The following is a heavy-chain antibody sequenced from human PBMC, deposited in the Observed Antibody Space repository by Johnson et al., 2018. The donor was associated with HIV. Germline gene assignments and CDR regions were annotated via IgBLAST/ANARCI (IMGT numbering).Heavy chain of an antibody. Sequence: QVQLVESGGGVVQPGGSLRLSCAASGFTVSSNYMSWVRQAPGKGLEWVAVISYDGSNKYSADPGKGRFSISRDNAKNSLYLQMNSLSAEDTAVYYCARDESGSSWAFDIWGQGTMVTVSS. CDR2: ISYDGSNK. V-gene: IGHV3-30*03. J-gene: IGHJ3*02. D-gene: IGHD6-13*01. CDR3: ARDESGSSWAFDI. CDR1: GFTVSSNY.